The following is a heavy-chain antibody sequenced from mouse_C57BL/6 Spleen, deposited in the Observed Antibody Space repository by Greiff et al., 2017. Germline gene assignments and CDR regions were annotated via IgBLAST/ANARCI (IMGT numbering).Heavy chain of an antibody. CDR3: ARNGPPWFAY. CDR2: IYPGSGST. Sequence: QVQLQQPGAELVKPGASVKMSCKASGYTFTSYWITWVKQRPGQGLEWIGDIYPGSGSTNYNEKFKSKATLTVDKSSSTAYMQLSSLTSEDSAVYDCARNGPPWFAYWGQGTLVTVSA. V-gene: IGHV1-55*01. D-gene: IGHD6-1*01. J-gene: IGHJ3*01. CDR1: GYTFTSYW.